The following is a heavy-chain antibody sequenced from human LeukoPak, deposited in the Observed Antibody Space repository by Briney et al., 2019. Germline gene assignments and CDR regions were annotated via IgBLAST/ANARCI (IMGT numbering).Heavy chain of an antibody. CDR3: ARLNYPREYCSSTSCYLRSAFDI. J-gene: IGHJ3*02. CDR1: RGSIRSSSYY. V-gene: IGHV4-39*01. Sequence: PETLSLTCTLPRGSIRSSSYYWGWIRHPPGKWLEWIGCIYYSGSTYYNPSLKSRVTISVDTSNNQFSLKLRSVTAADTAVYYFARLNYPREYCSSTSCYLRSAFDIWGQGTMVTVSS. D-gene: IGHD2-2*01. CDR2: IYYSGST.